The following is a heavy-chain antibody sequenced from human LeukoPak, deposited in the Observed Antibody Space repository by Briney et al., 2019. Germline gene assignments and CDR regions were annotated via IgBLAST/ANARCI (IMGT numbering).Heavy chain of an antibody. D-gene: IGHD1-1*01. V-gene: IGHV4-61*09. CDR2: LYTSGTT. Sequence: PSETLSPTCTVSGGSISSGSYYWTWIRQPAGKGLEWIGHLYTSGTTDYNPSLQSRVTISADTSKHQFSLRLTSVTAADTAVYYCARAGGSVGWHGTIDSWGQGTLVTVSS. J-gene: IGHJ4*02. CDR1: GGSISSGSYY. CDR3: ARAGGSVGWHGTIDS.